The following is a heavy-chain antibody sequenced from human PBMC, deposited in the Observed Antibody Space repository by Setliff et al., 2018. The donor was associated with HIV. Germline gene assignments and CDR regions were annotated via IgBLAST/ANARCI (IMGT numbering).Heavy chain of an antibody. D-gene: IGHD3-10*01. J-gene: IGHJ4*02. Sequence: PSETLSLTCTVSGGSISSYCWNWIRQSPGRGLEWIGFIFSSGSTKYNPSLQSRVTMSIDTSKNQFSLKLTSVTAADTAVYYCARRIDDSGSYYWGQGTLVTVSS. CDR3: ARRIDDSGSYY. CDR2: IFSSGST. V-gene: IGHV4-4*09. CDR1: GGSISSYC.